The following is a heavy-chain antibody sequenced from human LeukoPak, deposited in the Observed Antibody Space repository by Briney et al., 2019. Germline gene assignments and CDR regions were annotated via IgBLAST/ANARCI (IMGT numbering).Heavy chain of an antibody. V-gene: IGHV4-61*02. Sequence: PSETLSLTCTVSGGSISSGSYYWSWIRQPAGKGLEWIGRIYTSGSTNYNPSLKSRVTISVDTSKNQFSLKLSSVTAADTAVYYCARGGSSGYYSQDYFDYWGQGTLVTVSS. CDR2: IYTSGST. J-gene: IGHJ4*02. CDR3: ARGGSSGYYSQDYFDY. CDR1: GGSISSGSYY. D-gene: IGHD3-22*01.